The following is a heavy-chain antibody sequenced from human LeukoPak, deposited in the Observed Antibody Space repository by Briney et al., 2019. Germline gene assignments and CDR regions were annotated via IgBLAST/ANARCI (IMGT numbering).Heavy chain of an antibody. CDR1: GFTFSDYY. D-gene: IGHD3-10*01. CDR3: ARGDLWLGH. Sequence: PGGSLRLSCAVSGFTFSDYYMSWIRQAPGKGLEWVSYVSSGGSTISHADSVKGRFTISRDNAENSLYLQMNSLRVEDTAVYYCARGDLWLGHWGQGSLVTVSS. V-gene: IGHV3-11*04. CDR2: VSSGGSTI. J-gene: IGHJ4*02.